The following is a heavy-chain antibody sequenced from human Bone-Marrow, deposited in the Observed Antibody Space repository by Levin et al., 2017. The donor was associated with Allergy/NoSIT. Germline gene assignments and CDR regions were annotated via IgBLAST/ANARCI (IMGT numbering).Heavy chain of an antibody. Sequence: ESGPTLVKHTQTLTLTCTFSGFSLSRTGVGVGWIRQPPGKALEWLALIYWDDDKRYSPFLKSRLTITKDTSKNQVVLTMTNMDPVDTATYDCARRRRNYDMLTGEWRSAFDLWGQGTGVTVSS. CDR2: IYWDDDK. CDR3: ARRRRNYDMLTGEWRSAFDL. V-gene: IGHV2-5*02. J-gene: IGHJ3*01. CDR1: GFSLSRTGVG. D-gene: IGHD3-9*01.